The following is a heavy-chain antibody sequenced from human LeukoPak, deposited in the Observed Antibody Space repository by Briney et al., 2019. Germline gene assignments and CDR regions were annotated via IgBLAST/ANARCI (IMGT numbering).Heavy chain of an antibody. CDR1: GFTFSSYS. Sequence: PGESLRLSCAASGFTFSSYSMNWVRQAPGKGLEWVSSISSSSSYIYYADSVKGRFTISRDNAKNSLYLQMNSLRAEDTAVYYCARTPRFLDWLMDVWGKGTTVTVSS. CDR2: ISSSSSYI. J-gene: IGHJ6*04. V-gene: IGHV3-21*01. D-gene: IGHD3-3*01. CDR3: ARTPRFLDWLMDV.